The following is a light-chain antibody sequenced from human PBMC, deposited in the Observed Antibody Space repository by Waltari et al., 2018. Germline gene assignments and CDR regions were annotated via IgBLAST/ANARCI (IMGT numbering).Light chain of an antibody. V-gene: IGLV7-43*01. J-gene: IGLJ3*02. Sequence: QTVVTQEPSLTVSPGGAVTLTCASSAGAVTSGNYPNWIQQKPGQVPRSQIHSTTNRHSWTPARFSGSLLGGKAALTLSGVQPEDEAEYYCLLYDGSDQVFGGGTKLTVL. CDR1: AGAVTSGNY. CDR3: LLYDGSDQV. CDR2: STT.